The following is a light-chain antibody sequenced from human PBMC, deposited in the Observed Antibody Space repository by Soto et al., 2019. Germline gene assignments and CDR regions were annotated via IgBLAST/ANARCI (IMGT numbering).Light chain of an antibody. J-gene: IGKJ5*01. CDR1: QSVSSN. CDR2: GAS. V-gene: IGKV3-15*01. Sequence: EIVMTQSPATLSVSPGERATLSCRASQSVSSNLAWYQQKPGQAPRLLIYGASSRATGIPARFSGSGSGTEFTLTISFLRSEDFAVYYCQQYHNWPPVTFGQGTRLEI. CDR3: QQYHNWPPVT.